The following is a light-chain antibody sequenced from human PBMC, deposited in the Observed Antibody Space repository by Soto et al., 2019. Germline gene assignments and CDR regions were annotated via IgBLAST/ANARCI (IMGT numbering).Light chain of an antibody. CDR2: SNN. J-gene: IGLJ1*01. CDR3: ATWADGLNSYV. V-gene: IGLV1-44*01. Sequence: QSVLTQPPSASGTPGQRVTISCSGSSSNIGSNTVSWYQQLPQRAPKLLIFSNNQSPSGVPDRFSGSKSGTSASLAISGLQSEYEADYYCATWADGLNSYVFGTGTKVTVL. CDR1: SSNIGSNT.